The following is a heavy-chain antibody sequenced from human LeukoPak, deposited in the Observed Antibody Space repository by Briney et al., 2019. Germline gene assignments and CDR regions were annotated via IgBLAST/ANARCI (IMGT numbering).Heavy chain of an antibody. D-gene: IGHD6-13*01. CDR1: GGTFSSYA. Sequence: GASVKVSCKASGGTFSSYAISWVRQAPGQGLEWMGGIIPIFGTANYAQKFQGRVTITTDESTSTAYMELSSLRSEDTAVYYCARTPLYSSSWYSGDYWGQGTLVTVSS. V-gene: IGHV1-69*05. CDR2: IIPIFGTA. CDR3: ARTPLYSSSWYSGDY. J-gene: IGHJ4*02.